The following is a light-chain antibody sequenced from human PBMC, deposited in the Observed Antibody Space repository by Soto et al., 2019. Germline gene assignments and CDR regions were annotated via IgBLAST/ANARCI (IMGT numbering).Light chain of an antibody. J-gene: IGKJ4*01. CDR1: QSIRVW. V-gene: IGKV1-5*02. CDR2: DAS. CDR3: QQYNEFPVT. Sequence: DIQMTQSPSTLSASVGDRVTIICRASQSIRVWLAWYQQKPGRAPKLLIDDASTLESGVPPRFSGSGSGTDFTLTITSLQPDDFATYYCQQYNEFPVTFGGGTKVDIK.